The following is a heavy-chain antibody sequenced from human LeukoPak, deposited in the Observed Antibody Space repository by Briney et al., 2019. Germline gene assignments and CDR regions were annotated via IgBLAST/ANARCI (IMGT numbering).Heavy chain of an antibody. CDR1: GGSFSGYY. CDR3: ARDGYSSWGFDP. Sequence: SETLSLTCAVYGGSFSGYYWSWIRQPPGKGLEWIGEINHSGSTNYNPSLKSRVTISVDTSKNQLSLKLSSVTAADTAVYYCARDGYSSWGFDPWGQGTLVTVSS. V-gene: IGHV4-34*01. J-gene: IGHJ5*02. D-gene: IGHD5-18*01. CDR2: INHSGST.